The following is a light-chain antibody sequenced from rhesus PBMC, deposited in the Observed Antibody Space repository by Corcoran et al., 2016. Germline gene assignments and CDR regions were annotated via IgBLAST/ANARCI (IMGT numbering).Light chain of an antibody. V-gene: IGKV6-47*02. CDR2: YAP. CDR1: EGISNY. CDR3: QQRNKHPYS. J-gene: IGKJ2*01. Sequence: DIVMTQSPAFVSVTPGEKVTITCQSSEGISNYLHWYQQKPEQAPKRFIQYAPQSISGVPARFTGSGSGTDFTFTINSLEVEDAATYYCQQRNKHPYSFGQGTKVEIK.